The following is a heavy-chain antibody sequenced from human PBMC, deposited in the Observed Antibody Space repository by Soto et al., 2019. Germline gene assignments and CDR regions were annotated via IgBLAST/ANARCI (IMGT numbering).Heavy chain of an antibody. CDR3: ARDLVRDYYSYGMDV. D-gene: IGHD6-13*01. CDR2: IYYSGST. J-gene: IGHJ6*02. CDR1: GGSVSSGSYY. Sequence: SETLSLTCTVSGGSVSSGSYYWSWIRQPPGKGLEWIGYIYYSGSTNYNPPLKSRVPISVDTSKTQFSLKLSSVTAADTALYYCARDLVRDYYSYGMDVWGQGTTVTVSS. V-gene: IGHV4-61*01.